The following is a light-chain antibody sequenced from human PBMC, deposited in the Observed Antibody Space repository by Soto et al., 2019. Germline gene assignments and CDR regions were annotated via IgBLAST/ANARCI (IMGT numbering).Light chain of an antibody. CDR3: QQRSSWIT. CDR2: GAS. J-gene: IGKJ5*01. V-gene: IGKV3-11*01. Sequence: IVLTQSPATLSLWPGETAILSCRASQSVSSYLSWYQQKPGQAPRLLIYGASSRAPGVPARFSGSGSGTDFTLTISSLEPEDFALYYCQQRSSWITFGQGTRLEIE. CDR1: QSVSSY.